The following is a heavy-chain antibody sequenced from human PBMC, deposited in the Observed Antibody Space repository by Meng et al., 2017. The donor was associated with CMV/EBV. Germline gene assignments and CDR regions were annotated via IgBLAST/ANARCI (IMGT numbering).Heavy chain of an antibody. Sequence: GESLKISCTASGFTFSDYWMHWVRQTPGKGLLWVSRIKGDGSHTIYGDSVKGRFTISRDNVKNTLYLQMNTLRVEDTAVYYCVRDGHSWNFDYWGQGSLVTVSS. CDR2: IKGDGSHT. CDR3: VRDGHSWNFDY. J-gene: IGHJ4*02. D-gene: IGHD6-13*01. CDR1: GFTFSDYW. V-gene: IGHV3-74*01.